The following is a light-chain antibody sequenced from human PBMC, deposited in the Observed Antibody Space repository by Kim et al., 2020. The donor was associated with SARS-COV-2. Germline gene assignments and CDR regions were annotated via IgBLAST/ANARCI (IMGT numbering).Light chain of an antibody. V-gene: IGLV3-9*01. CDR2: WDS. CDR1: YVGTKR. Sequence: SVARRKASRITCGGKYVGTKRVDWYQQKPGQAPVLVIYWDSDRPSGIPERFSGSNSGNTATLTISRAQAGDEADYYYQVWDSSTGVFGGGTKLTVL. CDR3: QVWDSSTGV. J-gene: IGLJ3*02.